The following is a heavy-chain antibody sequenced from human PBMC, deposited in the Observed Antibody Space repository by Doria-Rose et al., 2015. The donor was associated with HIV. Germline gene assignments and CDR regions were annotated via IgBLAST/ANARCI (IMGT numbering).Heavy chain of an antibody. D-gene: IGHD6-13*01. V-gene: IGHV2-26*01. CDR1: GVSLSSPGMG. CDR3: ARIKSSRWYHKYYFDF. J-gene: IGHJ4*02. CDR2: IVSDDER. Sequence: QDSGPVLVKPTETLTLTCTVSGVSLSSPGMGMSWIRQPPGKALEWLANIVSDDERSYTTSLKSRLTISRDTSKSQVVLTMPDMYHVDTATYYCARIKSSRWYHKYYFDFWGQGTLVIVSA.